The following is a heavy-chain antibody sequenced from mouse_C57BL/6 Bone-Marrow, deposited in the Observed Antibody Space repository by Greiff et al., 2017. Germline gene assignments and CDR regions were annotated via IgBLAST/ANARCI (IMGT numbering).Heavy chain of an antibody. D-gene: IGHD2-5*01. Sequence: VQLQQPGAELVRPGTSVKLSCKASGYTFTSYWMHWVKQRPGQGLEWIGVIDPSDSYTNYNQKFKGKATLTVDTSSSTAYMQLSSLPSEDSAVYYCARAYYSNFFAYWGQGTLVTVSA. V-gene: IGHV1-59*01. J-gene: IGHJ3*01. CDR2: IDPSDSYT. CDR1: GYTFTSYW. CDR3: ARAYYSNFFAY.